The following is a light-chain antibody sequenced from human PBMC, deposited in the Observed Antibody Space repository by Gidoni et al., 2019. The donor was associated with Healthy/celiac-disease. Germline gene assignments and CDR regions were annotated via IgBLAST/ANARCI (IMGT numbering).Light chain of an antibody. CDR3: QQSYSTPRT. Sequence: DIQMTQSPSSLSASVGDRVTITCRASQSISSYLNWYQQKPGKAPKLLIYAASSLQSGVPSRFSGSGSGTDFTLTSSSLQPEDLATYYCQQSYSTPRTCGGGTKVESK. J-gene: IGKJ4*01. CDR2: AAS. V-gene: IGKV1-39*01. CDR1: QSISSY.